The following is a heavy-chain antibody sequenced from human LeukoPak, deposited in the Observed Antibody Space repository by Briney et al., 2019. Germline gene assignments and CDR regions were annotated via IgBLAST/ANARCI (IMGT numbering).Heavy chain of an antibody. D-gene: IGHD4-17*01. CDR1: GFTFSSYW. V-gene: IGHV3-7*03. CDR3: ARGYGDYPYYFDY. J-gene: IGHJ4*02. Sequence: GGSLRLSCVASGFTFSSYWMSWVRQAPGKGLEWVANIKQDGSEKYYVDSVKGRFTISRDNAKNSLYLQMNSLRVEDTAVYYCARGYGDYPYYFDYWGQGTLVTVSS. CDR2: IKQDGSEK.